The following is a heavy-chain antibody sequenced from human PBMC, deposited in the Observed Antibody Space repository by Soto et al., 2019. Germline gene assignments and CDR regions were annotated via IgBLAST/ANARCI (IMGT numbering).Heavy chain of an antibody. D-gene: IGHD3-22*01. CDR3: ARQEYHYDTYSFGY. CDR1: GYTFTSYW. J-gene: IGHJ4*02. CDR2: IYPSNSET. V-gene: IGHV5-51*01. Sequence: PXESLKISCKASGYTFTSYWIGWVRQMPGKGLEWMGIIYPSNSETRFSPSFQGQVTLSADKSIFTAYLQWSSLKASDTAIYYCARQEYHYDTYSFGYWGQGTLVTVSS.